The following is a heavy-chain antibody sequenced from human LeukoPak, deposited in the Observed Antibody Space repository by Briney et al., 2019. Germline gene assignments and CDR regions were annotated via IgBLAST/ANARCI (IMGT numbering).Heavy chain of an antibody. V-gene: IGHV3-21*01. Sequence: PGGSLRLSCAASGLPFNTYSMTWVRQAPGKGLEWVSTISRTSNYIYTADSLKGRFTTSRDNTEKSLFLQMNNVRDDDTAVYYCARDHPAAGGFFDYWGQGTLVTVSS. D-gene: IGHD2-15*01. CDR3: ARDHPAAGGFFDY. J-gene: IGHJ4*02. CDR1: GLPFNTYS. CDR2: ISRTSNYI.